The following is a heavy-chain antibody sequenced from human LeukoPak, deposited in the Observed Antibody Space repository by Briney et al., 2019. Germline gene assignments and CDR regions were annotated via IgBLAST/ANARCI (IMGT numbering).Heavy chain of an antibody. CDR2: IYHSGST. CDR3: ARAKTTVDAFDI. CDR1: GDSISSTYYY. V-gene: IGHV4-39*07. Sequence: SETLSLTCTVSGDSISSTYYYWGWIRQPPGKGLEWIGSIYHSGSTYYNPSLKNRVTISVDTSKNQFSLKLSSVTAADTAVYYCARAKTTVDAFDIWGQGTMVTVSS. J-gene: IGHJ3*02. D-gene: IGHD1-1*01.